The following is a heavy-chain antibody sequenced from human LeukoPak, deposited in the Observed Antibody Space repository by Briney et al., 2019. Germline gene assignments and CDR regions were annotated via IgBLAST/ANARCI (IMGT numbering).Heavy chain of an antibody. CDR1: GFTFGGSA. CDR2: IRSKGYGATT. D-gene: IGHD5-12*01. J-gene: IGHJ4*02. V-gene: IGHV3-49*03. Sequence: GGSLRLSCTVSGFTFGGSALSWFRQAPGKGLEWVSFIRSKGYGATTEYAASVKDRFTMSRDDSKSIAYLQMTSLKIEDTAIYYCTRETRGYSDYDYGYFDSWGRGILVTVSS. CDR3: TRETRGYSDYDYGYFDS.